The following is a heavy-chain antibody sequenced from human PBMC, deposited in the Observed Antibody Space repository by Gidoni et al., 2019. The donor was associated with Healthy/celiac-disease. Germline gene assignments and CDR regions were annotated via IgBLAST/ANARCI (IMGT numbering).Heavy chain of an antibody. CDR2: ISGSGGST. Sequence: EVQLLESGGGLVQPGGSLRLSCAASGFTFSSYAMSWVRQAPGKGLEWVSAISGSGGSTYYADSVKGRFTISRDNSKNPAVFYCAKAGTYYYDSSGYLSDYFDYWGQGTLVTVSS. D-gene: IGHD3-22*01. CDR1: GFTFSSYA. J-gene: IGHJ4*02. V-gene: IGHV3-23*01. CDR3: LSDYFDY.